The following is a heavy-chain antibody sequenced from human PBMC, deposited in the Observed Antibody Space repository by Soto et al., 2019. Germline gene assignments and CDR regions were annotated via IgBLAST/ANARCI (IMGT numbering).Heavy chain of an antibody. J-gene: IGHJ6*02. D-gene: IGHD3-10*01. Sequence: EVQLLDSGGDSVQSGASLRLSCAVSGFTLSGYAMNWVRQAPGKGLEWVSTISGSGDTTFYADSVKGRFIISRDNSKNTVSLQMNSLRVEDTAVYHCVKDLRYASGSFYPGGGMDVWGQGTTVTVSS. CDR2: ISGSGDTT. V-gene: IGHV3-23*01. CDR1: GFTLSGYA. CDR3: VKDLRYASGSFYPGGGMDV.